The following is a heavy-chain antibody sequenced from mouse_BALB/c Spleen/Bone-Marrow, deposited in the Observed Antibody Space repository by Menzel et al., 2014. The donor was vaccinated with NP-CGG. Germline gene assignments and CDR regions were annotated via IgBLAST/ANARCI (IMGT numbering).Heavy chain of an antibody. V-gene: IGHV5-2*01. CDR2: INSDGGST. Sequence: EVHLVESGGGLVQPGESLKLSCESNEYEFPSHDMSWVRKTPEKRLELVAAINSDGGSTYYPDTMERRFIISRDNSKKTLYLQMSSLRSEDTAFYYCARHGDYYGSSLFAYWGQGTLVTVSA. CDR3: ARHGDYYGSSLFAY. D-gene: IGHD1-1*01. J-gene: IGHJ3*01. CDR1: EYEFPSHD.